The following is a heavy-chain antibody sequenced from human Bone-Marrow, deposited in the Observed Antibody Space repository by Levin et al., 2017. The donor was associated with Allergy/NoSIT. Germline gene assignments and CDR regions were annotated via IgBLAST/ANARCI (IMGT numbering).Heavy chain of an antibody. Sequence: GGSLRLSCVASGSNFRTHGMSWVRQAPGKGLEWVSTICSTGSHTFYADSVKGRFTISRDDSRNTLYLQMNNLRSEDPAVYYCAKMFYGSGTYGWFETWGQGTQVTVSS. CDR1: GSNFRTHG. CDR2: ICSTGSHT. D-gene: IGHD3-10*01. V-gene: IGHV3-23*01. J-gene: IGHJ5*02. CDR3: AKMFYGSGTYGWFET.